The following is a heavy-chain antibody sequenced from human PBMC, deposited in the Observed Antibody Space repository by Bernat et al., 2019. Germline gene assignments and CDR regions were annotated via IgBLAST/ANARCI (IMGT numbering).Heavy chain of an antibody. J-gene: IGHJ4*02. CDR2: ISYDGSNK. D-gene: IGHD5-18*01. CDR3: ARDPLKLVYSYGYGVLDY. V-gene: IGHV3-30-3*01. Sequence: QVQLVESGGGVVQPGRSLRLSCAASGFTFSSYAMHWVRQAPGKGLEWVAVISYDGSNKYYADSVKGRFTISRDNSKNTLYLQMNSLRAEDTAVYYCARDPLKLVYSYGYGVLDYWGQGTLVTVAS. CDR1: GFTFSSYA.